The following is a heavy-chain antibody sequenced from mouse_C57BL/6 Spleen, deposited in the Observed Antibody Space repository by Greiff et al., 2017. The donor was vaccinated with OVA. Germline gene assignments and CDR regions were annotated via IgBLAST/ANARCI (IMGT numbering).Heavy chain of an antibody. Sequence: QVQLQQSGPELVKPGASVKLSCKASGYTFTSYDIHWVKQRPGQGLEWIGWIYPSGGSTKYNEKFKGKATLTVDTSSSTAYMQLHSLTSEDSAVYFCARVGIYAVVDIDYWGQGTTLTVSS. D-gene: IGHD2-12*01. CDR3: ARVGIYAVVDIDY. V-gene: IGHV1-85*01. J-gene: IGHJ2*01. CDR2: IYPSGGST. CDR1: GYTFTSYD.